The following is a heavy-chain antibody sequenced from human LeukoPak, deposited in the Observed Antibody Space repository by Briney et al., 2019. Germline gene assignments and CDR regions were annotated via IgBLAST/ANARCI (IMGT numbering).Heavy chain of an antibody. CDR3: ARGQYYYDSSGYYPHFDY. CDR2: INPNSGGT. Sequence: ASVKVSCKASGYTFTCYYMHWVRQAPGQGLEWMGWINPNSGGTNYAQKFQGRVTMTRDTSISTAYMELSRLRSDDTAVYYCARGQYYYDSSGYYPHFDYWGQGTLVTVSS. V-gene: IGHV1-2*02. J-gene: IGHJ4*02. D-gene: IGHD3-22*01. CDR1: GYTFTCYY.